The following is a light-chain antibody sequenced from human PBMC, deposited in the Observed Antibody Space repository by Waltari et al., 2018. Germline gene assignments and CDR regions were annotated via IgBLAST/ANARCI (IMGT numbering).Light chain of an antibody. V-gene: IGKV1-5*03. Sequence: DIQMTQSPSTLSASVGDRVTITCRASQSIAAWLAWYRQKPGKVPELLIYRASTLEPGVPSRFSGSGSGTEFTLSISSLQPEDFATYYCQQCHTYPFTFGGGTKVDI. CDR1: QSIAAW. CDR2: RAS. CDR3: QQCHTYPFT. J-gene: IGKJ4*01.